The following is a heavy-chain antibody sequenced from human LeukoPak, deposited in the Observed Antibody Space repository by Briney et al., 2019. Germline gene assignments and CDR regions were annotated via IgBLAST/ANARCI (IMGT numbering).Heavy chain of an antibody. J-gene: IGHJ3*02. Sequence: GASVKVSCKASGYTFTSYDINWVRQATGQGLEWMGWMNPNSGNTGYAQKFQGRVTITRNTSISTAYMELSSLRSEDTAVYYCARPKNYGLVGHLNDAFDIWGQGTMVTVSS. CDR3: ARPKNYGLVGHLNDAFDI. CDR2: MNPNSGNT. V-gene: IGHV1-8*03. D-gene: IGHD4-17*01. CDR1: GYTFTSYD.